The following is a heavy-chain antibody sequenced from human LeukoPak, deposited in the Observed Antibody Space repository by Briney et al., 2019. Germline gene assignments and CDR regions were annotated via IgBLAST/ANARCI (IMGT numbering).Heavy chain of an antibody. J-gene: IGHJ4*02. Sequence: GGSLRLSCAASGLTVSRNYMSWVRQAPGKGLEWVSLIYSDGSTYYGDFVKGRFTISRDNPKNTVDLQTSSLRAEDTAVYYCAKDPRWIAVAGTLDYWGQGTLVTVSS. CDR1: GLTVSRNY. CDR3: AKDPRWIAVAGTLDY. D-gene: IGHD6-19*01. V-gene: IGHV3-66*01. CDR2: IYSDGST.